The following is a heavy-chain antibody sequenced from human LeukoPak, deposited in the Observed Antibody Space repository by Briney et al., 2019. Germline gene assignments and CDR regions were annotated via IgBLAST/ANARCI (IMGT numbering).Heavy chain of an antibody. Sequence: SETLSLTCTVSGDSISSSSYYWGWIRQPPVKGLEWIGIIYYSGSTYYNPSLKTRVTISAETSKNQFSLKLSSVTAADTAVYYCARHVRYGSGSYYVYYYYYYMDVWGKGTTVTISS. D-gene: IGHD3-10*01. CDR2: IYYSGST. CDR3: ARHVRYGSGSYYVYYYYYYMDV. J-gene: IGHJ6*03. CDR1: GDSISSSSYY. V-gene: IGHV4-39*01.